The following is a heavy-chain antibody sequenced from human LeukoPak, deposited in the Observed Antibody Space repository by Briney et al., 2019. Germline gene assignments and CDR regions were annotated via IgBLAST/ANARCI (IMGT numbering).Heavy chain of an antibody. CDR3: ARDLSWDDSSGYSPDLFDY. J-gene: IGHJ4*02. V-gene: IGHV3-23*01. Sequence: GGSLRLSCAASGFTFSSYAMSWVRQAPGKGLEWVPDISGSGGNTYYADAVKGRFTISRDHAKNSLYLQMNSLRAEDTAVYYCARDLSWDDSSGYSPDLFDYWGQGTLVTVSS. CDR1: GFTFSSYA. D-gene: IGHD3-22*01. CDR2: ISGSGGNT.